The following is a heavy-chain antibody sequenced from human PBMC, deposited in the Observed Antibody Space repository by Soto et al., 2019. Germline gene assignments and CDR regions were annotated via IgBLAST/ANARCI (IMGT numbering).Heavy chain of an antibody. CDR2: ISSSSSYI. J-gene: IGHJ4*02. CDR1: GFTFSSYI. V-gene: IGHV3-21*01. CDR3: ASGAYYYDSSGYYYY. D-gene: IGHD3-22*01. Sequence: PGGSLRLSCAASGFTFSSYIMNWVRQAPGKGLEWVSSISSSSSYIYYADSVKGRFTISRDNAKNSLYLQMNSLRAEDTAVYYCASGAYYYDSSGYYYYWGQGTLVTVSS.